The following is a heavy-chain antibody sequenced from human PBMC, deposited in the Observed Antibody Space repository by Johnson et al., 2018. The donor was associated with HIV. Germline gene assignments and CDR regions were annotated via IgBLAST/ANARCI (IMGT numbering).Heavy chain of an antibody. J-gene: IGHJ3*02. V-gene: IGHV3-48*01. D-gene: IGHD3-22*01. CDR1: GFTFSNYW. Sequence: MQLVESGGGLVQPGGSLRLSCAASGFTFSNYWMHWVRQVPGKGLEWVSYISSSGSTIYYADSVKGRFTISRDNSKNTLYLQMNSLRAEDTAVYYCARGGARSSGYYSAFDIWGQGTMVTVSS. CDR3: ARGGARSSGYYSAFDI. CDR2: ISSSGSTI.